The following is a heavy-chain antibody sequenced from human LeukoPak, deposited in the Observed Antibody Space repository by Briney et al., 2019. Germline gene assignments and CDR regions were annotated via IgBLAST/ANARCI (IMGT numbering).Heavy chain of an antibody. J-gene: IGHJ4*02. CDR1: GYTFTGYY. Sequence: ASVKVSCKASGYTFTGYYMHWVRHAPGQGLEWMGWINPNSGGTNYAQKFQGRVTMTRDTSISTAYMELSRLRSDDTAVYYRARVEGIAAAGPVNGWGQGTLVTVSS. CDR2: INPNSGGT. CDR3: ARVEGIAAAGPVNG. V-gene: IGHV1-2*02. D-gene: IGHD6-13*01.